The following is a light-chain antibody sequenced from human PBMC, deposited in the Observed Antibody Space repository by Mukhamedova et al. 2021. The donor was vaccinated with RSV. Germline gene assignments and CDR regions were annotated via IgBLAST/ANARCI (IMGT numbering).Light chain of an antibody. Sequence: WYQRRVHGKAPKLLIYRASNLESGVPSRFSGSGSGTEFTLTISRLQSDDFATYYCQQYYSFSQTFGQGTKVEIK. V-gene: IGKV1-5*03. CDR2: RAS. CDR3: QQYYSFSQT. J-gene: IGKJ1*01.